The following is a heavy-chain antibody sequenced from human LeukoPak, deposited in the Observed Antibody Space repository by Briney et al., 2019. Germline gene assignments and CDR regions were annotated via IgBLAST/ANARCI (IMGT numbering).Heavy chain of an antibody. CDR3: ARELLYYYDSTGFDY. CDR2: LSSDRRYI. D-gene: IGHD3-22*01. Sequence: GGSLRLSCAASGFTFSTYTMNWVRQAPGKGLEWVSSLSSDRRYIYYADSVKGRFTISRDNAKNSLYLQMNSLRAEDTAVYYCARELLYYYDSTGFDYWGQGTLVTVSS. CDR1: GFTFSTYT. V-gene: IGHV3-21*01. J-gene: IGHJ4*02.